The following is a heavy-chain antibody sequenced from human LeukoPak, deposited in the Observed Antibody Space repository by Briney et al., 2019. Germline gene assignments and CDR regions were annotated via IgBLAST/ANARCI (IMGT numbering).Heavy chain of an antibody. CDR1: GGSFSGYY. D-gene: IGHD6-19*01. V-gene: IGHV4-59*01. CDR3: ATGSSGWSVDY. J-gene: IGHJ4*02. Sequence: SETLSLTCAVYGGSFSGYYWSWIRQPPGKGLEWIGYIYYSGNTNYNPSLKSRVTISVDTSKNQFSLKLTSVTAADTAVYYCATGSSGWSVDYWGQGTLVTVSS. CDR2: IYYSGNT.